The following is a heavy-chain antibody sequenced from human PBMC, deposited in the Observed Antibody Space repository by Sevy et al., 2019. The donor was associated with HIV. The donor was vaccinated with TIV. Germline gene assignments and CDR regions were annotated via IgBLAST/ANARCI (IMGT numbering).Heavy chain of an antibody. V-gene: IGHV1-2*02. CDR1: GYSFIGYY. D-gene: IGHD6-19*01. CDR2: INPNTGGT. J-gene: IGHJ4*02. CDR3: ARDRTVAGGNFGY. Sequence: ASVKVSCKASGYSFIGYYMHWVRQAPGQGLEWMGWINPNTGGTNYAQKFQGRVTMTRDTSISTAYLEVSRLRSDDTALYYRARDRTVAGGNFGYWGQGTLVTVSS.